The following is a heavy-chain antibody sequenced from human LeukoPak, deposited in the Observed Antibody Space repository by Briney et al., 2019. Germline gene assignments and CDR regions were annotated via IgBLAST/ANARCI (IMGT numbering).Heavy chain of an antibody. CDR3: ARDYSSGWYFVDY. CDR1: GYTFTGYY. CDR2: INPNSGGT. Sequence: GASVKVSCKASGYTFTGYYMHWVRQAPGQGLEWMGWINPNSGGTNYAQKFQGRVTMTRDTSISTAYMELSRLRSDDTAVYYCARDYSSGWYFVDYWGQGTLVTVSS. V-gene: IGHV1-2*02. J-gene: IGHJ4*02. D-gene: IGHD6-19*01.